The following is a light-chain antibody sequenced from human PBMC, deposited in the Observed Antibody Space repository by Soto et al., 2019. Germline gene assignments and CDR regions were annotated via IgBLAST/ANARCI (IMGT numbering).Light chain of an antibody. Sequence: EIVLTQSPGTLSLSPGERATLSCRASQSVSTGNIAWYQQRPGQAPRFLIYGASTRATGIPDRFSGSGSGTDFTLTISRLEPEDFAVYYCQQYADSHRAFGQGTKVDIK. J-gene: IGKJ1*01. CDR1: QSVSTGN. CDR3: QQYADSHRA. CDR2: GAS. V-gene: IGKV3-20*01.